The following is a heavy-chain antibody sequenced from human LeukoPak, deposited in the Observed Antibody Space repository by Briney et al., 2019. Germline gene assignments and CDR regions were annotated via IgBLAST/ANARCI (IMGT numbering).Heavy chain of an antibody. CDR1: GFTFDDYG. CDR2: INWNGGST. Sequence: GGSLRLSCAASGFTFDDYGMSWVRQAPGKGLEWVSGINWNGGSTGYADSVKGRFTISRDNAKNPLYLQMNSLRAEDTALYHCARGGPAAMPYYYYYYGMDVWGQGTTVTVSS. CDR3: ARGGPAAMPYYYYYYGMDV. J-gene: IGHJ6*02. V-gene: IGHV3-20*01. D-gene: IGHD2-2*01.